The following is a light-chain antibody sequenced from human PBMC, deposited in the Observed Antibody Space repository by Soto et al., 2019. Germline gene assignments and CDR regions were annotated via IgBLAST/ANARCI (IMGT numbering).Light chain of an antibody. CDR2: GAS. CDR1: QSVRSSY. J-gene: IGKJ4*01. CDR3: QQYGGSPPKLT. Sequence: EVVLTQSPGTLSLPPGERATLSCRASQSVRSSYLAWYQQKPGQAPRLLIYGASSRATGIPDRFSGSGSETDFTLTISRLEPEDSVVYYCQQYGGSPPKLTFGGGTKVEIK. V-gene: IGKV3-20*01.